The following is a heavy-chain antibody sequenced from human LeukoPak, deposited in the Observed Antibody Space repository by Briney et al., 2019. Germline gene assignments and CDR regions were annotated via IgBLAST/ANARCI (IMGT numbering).Heavy chain of an antibody. CDR2: IRYDGSNK. J-gene: IGHJ4*02. CDR1: GFTFSSYG. V-gene: IGHV3-30*02. CDR3: AREWELTRGYYFDY. D-gene: IGHD1-26*01. Sequence: GGSLRLSCAASGFTFSSYGMHWVRQAPGKGLEWVAFIRYDGSNKYYADSVKGRFTISRDNAKNSLYLQMNSLRAEDTAVYYCAREWELTRGYYFDYWGQGTLVTVSS.